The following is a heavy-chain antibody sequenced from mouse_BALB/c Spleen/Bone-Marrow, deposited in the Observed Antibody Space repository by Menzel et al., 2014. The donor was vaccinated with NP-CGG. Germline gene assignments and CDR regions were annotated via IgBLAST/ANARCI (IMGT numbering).Heavy chain of an antibody. J-gene: IGHJ4*01. CDR1: GYTFTNYW. Sequence: VQLQQSGAEVVKPGASVRLSCKTSGYTFTNYWMHWVKQRPGQGLEWIGDINPSNGRATYSEKFKSKATLTVDTSSSTAYMQLSSLTSEDSAVYYCARFPIYYGNYGAMDYWGQGTSVTVSS. V-gene: IGHV1S81*02. D-gene: IGHD2-1*01. CDR2: INPSNGRA. CDR3: ARFPIYYGNYGAMDY.